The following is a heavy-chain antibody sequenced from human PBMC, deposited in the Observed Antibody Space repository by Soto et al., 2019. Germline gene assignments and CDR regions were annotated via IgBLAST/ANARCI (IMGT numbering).Heavy chain of an antibody. Sequence: EVQVLESGGGLVQPGGSLRLSCAASGFTFSSYAMSWVRQAPGQGLEWVSAISGGGSNPYYADSVKGRINISRTNSKNTMYLQMNSLRTEDTALYYCSTTAAMSLRDGFDDWGQGTLVTVSS. J-gene: IGHJ4*02. CDR2: ISGGGSNP. D-gene: IGHD4-17*01. CDR3: STTAAMSLRDGFDD. V-gene: IGHV3-23*01. CDR1: GFTFSSYA.